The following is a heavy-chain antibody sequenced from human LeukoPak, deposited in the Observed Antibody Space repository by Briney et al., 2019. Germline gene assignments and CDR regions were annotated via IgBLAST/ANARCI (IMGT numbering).Heavy chain of an antibody. V-gene: IGHV5-51*01. CDR1: GYTFTTYW. J-gene: IGHJ4*02. D-gene: IGHD5-24*01. CDR3: ARFPTITYTDY. Sequence: GESLKISCKGSGYTFTTYWIGWVRQLPGKGLEWMGIIYPGDSDTRYSPSFQGQVTISADKSISTAYLQWSSLKASDTAMYYCARFPTITYTDYWGQGTLVTVSS. CDR2: IYPGDSDT.